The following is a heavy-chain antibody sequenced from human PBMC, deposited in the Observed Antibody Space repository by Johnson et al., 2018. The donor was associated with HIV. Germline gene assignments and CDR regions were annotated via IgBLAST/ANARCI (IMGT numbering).Heavy chain of an antibody. D-gene: IGHD3-10*01. CDR1: RFMFEDYG. CDR3: ARDPNYNSVDAFYI. Sequence: VQLVESGGGVFRPGGSLRLSCEGFRFMFEDYGLSWVRQAPGKGLEWVSGINWNGGSTSYAASVKGRCTISRDNGKNSLYLQMNSLRDEDTALYYCARDPNYNSVDAFYIWGQGTMVTVSS. V-gene: IGHV3-20*04. J-gene: IGHJ3*02. CDR2: INWNGGST.